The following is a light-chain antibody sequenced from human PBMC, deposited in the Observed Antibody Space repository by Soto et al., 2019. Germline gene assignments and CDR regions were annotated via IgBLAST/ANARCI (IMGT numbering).Light chain of an antibody. CDR2: GAS. CDR1: QSVSSN. Sequence: EIVMTQSPATLSVSPGERATLSCRASQSVSSNLAWYQQKPGQAPRLLIYGASTRATGIPARFSGSGSGTEFTLTIRSLQSEDFAVYYCQQYNNWLRTFCQGTKVEIK. J-gene: IGKJ1*01. CDR3: QQYNNWLRT. V-gene: IGKV3-15*01.